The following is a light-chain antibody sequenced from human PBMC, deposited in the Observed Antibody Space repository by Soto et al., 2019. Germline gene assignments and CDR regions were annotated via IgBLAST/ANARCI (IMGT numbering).Light chain of an antibody. CDR2: LGGRGSY. Sequence: QPVLTQSSSASASLGSSVKLTCTLSSGHSTYIIAWHQQQPGKAPRYLMKLGGRGSYNKGSGIPDRFSGSSSGAGRYLTISNLQFEDEADYYCETWDTNVVVFGGGTQLTVL. V-gene: IGLV4-60*02. J-gene: IGLJ2*01. CDR1: SGHSTYI. CDR3: ETWDTNVVV.